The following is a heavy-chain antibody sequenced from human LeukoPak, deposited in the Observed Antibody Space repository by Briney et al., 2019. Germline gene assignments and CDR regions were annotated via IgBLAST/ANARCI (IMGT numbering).Heavy chain of an antibody. CDR3: ARRRDLYSGSYYPFDY. V-gene: IGHV5-51*01. D-gene: IGHD1-26*01. CDR2: IYPDDADT. Sequence: GESLKISCKNSGYSFNSNWIGWVRQMPGKGLEWIGIIYPDDADTKYSPSFQGQVTISADKSVSTAYLQWSSLKASDTAMYYCARRRDLYSGSYYPFDYWGQGTLVTVSS. CDR1: GYSFNSNW. J-gene: IGHJ4*02.